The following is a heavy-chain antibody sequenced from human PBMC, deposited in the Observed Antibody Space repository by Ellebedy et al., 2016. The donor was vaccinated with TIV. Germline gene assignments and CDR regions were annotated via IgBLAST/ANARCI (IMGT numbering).Heavy chain of an antibody. Sequence: GESLKISCAASGFSFINYWMTWVRQAPGKGLEWVAVISHDGIKKFYSDSVKGQFTISRDNSKNTLFLQMNALRPEDTAVYYCAKDMNWGSFHFYYGMEVWGQGTTVTVSS. D-gene: IGHD3-16*01. J-gene: IGHJ6*02. V-gene: IGHV3-30*18. CDR2: ISHDGIKK. CDR1: GFSFINYW. CDR3: AKDMNWGSFHFYYGMEV.